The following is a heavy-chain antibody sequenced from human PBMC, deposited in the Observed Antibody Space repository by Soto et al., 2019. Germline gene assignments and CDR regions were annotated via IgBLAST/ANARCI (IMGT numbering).Heavy chain of an antibody. CDR2: ISGTGGGT. Sequence: EVHLLESGGGLVQPGGSLRLSCAASGFTFSNYAMTWVRQAPGKGLEWVSVISGTGGGTNNADSAKGRFTTSRDNSKNTLYLPMNILRAEDTAVYYCAKRAFYGSGIPNYYGMDVWGQGTAVTVSS. D-gene: IGHD3-10*01. CDR1: GFTFSNYA. V-gene: IGHV3-23*01. CDR3: AKRAFYGSGIPNYYGMDV. J-gene: IGHJ6*02.